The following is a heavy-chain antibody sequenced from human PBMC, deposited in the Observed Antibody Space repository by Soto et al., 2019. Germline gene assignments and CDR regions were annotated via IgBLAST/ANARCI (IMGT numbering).Heavy chain of an antibody. J-gene: IGHJ4*02. Sequence: XSVKVSCXASGGTXSSYAIXXVRXAXXQGLEWMGGIIPIFGTANYAQKFQGRVTITADESTSTAYMELSSLRSEDTAVYYCARAAYCGGDCYSGLFDYWGQGTLVTVSS. CDR1: GGTXSSYA. CDR2: IIPIFGTA. V-gene: IGHV1-69*13. D-gene: IGHD2-21*02. CDR3: ARAAYCGGDCYSGLFDY.